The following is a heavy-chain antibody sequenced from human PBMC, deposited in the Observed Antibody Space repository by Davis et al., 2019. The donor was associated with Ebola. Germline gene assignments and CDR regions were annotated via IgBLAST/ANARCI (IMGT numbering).Heavy chain of an antibody. D-gene: IGHD3-10*01. J-gene: IGHJ5*02. CDR2: INAGNGNK. CDR3: ARTPRITMVRGVIPNNWFDP. V-gene: IGHV1-3*01. Sequence: ASVKVSCKASGYTFTSYAMHWVRQAPGQRLEWMGWINAGNGNKKYSQKFQGRVTITRDTSASTAYMELSSLRSEDTAVYYCARTPRITMVRGVIPNNWFDPWGQGTLVTVSS. CDR1: GYTFTSYA.